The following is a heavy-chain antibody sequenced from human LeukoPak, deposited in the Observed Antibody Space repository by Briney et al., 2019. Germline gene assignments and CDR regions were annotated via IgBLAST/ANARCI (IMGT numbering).Heavy chain of an antibody. D-gene: IGHD5-18*01. V-gene: IGHV3-30*03. CDR3: AGGYSHFDY. CDR2: ISYDGTNK. CDR1: GFTFSVSG. J-gene: IGHJ4*02. Sequence: GGSLRLSCAASGFTFSVSGMHWVRQAPGKGLEWVAVISYDGTNKNYADSVKGRFAISRDNSKNTLYLQMNSLRAEDTAVYYCAGGYSHFDYWGQGTLVTASS.